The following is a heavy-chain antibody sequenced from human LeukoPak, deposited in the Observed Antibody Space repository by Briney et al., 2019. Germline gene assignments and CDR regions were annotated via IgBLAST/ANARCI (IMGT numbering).Heavy chain of an antibody. D-gene: IGHD5-12*01. J-gene: IGHJ4*02. Sequence: PGGSLRLSCAASGFTFSSYGMHWVRQAPGKGLEWVAVISYDGSNKYYADSVKGRFTISRDNSKNTLYLQMNSLRAEDTAVFYCEVATANFDYWGQGTLVTVSS. CDR1: GFTFSSYG. CDR3: EVATANFDY. CDR2: ISYDGSNK. V-gene: IGHV3-30*03.